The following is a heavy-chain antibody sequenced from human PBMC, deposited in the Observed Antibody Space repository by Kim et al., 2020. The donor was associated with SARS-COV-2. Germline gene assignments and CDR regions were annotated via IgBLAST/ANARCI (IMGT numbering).Heavy chain of an antibody. CDR1: GISFSSFG. V-gene: IGHV3-30*03. CDR3: TLTHYSYGLDV. J-gene: IGHJ6*02. CDR2: ISKDGSNK. Sequence: GGSLRLSCAASGISFSSFGMHWVRQAPGKGLEWVAVISKDGSNKDYADSVKGRFTISRDNSKNTLYLQMNSLRPEDTALYYCTLTHYSYGLDVWGQGTTVTVSS.